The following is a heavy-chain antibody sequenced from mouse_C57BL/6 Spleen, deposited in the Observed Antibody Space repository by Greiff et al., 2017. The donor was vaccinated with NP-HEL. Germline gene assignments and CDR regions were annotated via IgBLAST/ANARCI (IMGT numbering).Heavy chain of an antibody. CDR3: ARRVGVPFDY. D-gene: IGHD1-1*02. Sequence: QVQLQQSGAELVKPGASVKMSCKASGYTFTSYWITWVKQRPGQGLEWIGDIFPGSGSTNYNEKFKSKATLPVDTSSSTAYMQLSSLTSEDAAVYYGARRVGVPFDYWGQGTTLTVYS. CDR1: GYTFTSYW. V-gene: IGHV1-55*01. CDR2: IFPGSGST. J-gene: IGHJ2*01.